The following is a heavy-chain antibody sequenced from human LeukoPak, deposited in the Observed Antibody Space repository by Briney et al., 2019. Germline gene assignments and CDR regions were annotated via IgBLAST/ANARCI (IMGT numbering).Heavy chain of an antibody. V-gene: IGHV3-53*04. J-gene: IGHJ4*02. D-gene: IGHD6-19*01. CDR3: VRGGTPGYSSGRIDY. CDR2: IYSAGNT. CDR1: GFTVSSNY. Sequence: GGSLRLSCVASGFTVSSNYMSWVRQAPGEGLEWVSVIYSAGNTYYADSVKGRFTISRHNSKNTLYLQMNSLGVEDTAVYYCVRGGTPGYSSGRIDYWGQGTLVTVSS.